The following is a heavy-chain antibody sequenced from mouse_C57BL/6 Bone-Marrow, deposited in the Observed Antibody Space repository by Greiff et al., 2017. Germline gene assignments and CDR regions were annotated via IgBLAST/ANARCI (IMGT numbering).Heavy chain of an antibody. CDR2: INPNNGGT. CDR3: ASRDYGY. Sequence: VQLQQSGPELVKPGASVKISCKASGYTFTDYYMNWVKQSHGKSLEWIGDINPNNGGTSYNQKFKGKATLTVDKSSSTAYMELRSLTSEDSAVYYCASRDYGYWGQGTTLTVSS. D-gene: IGHD2-4*01. CDR1: GYTFTDYY. J-gene: IGHJ2*01. V-gene: IGHV1-26*01.